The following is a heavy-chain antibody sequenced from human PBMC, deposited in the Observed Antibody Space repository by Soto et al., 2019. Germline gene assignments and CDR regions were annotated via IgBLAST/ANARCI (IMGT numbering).Heavy chain of an antibody. CDR3: ARERGRYCSTTTCPNY. D-gene: IGHD2-2*01. CDR2: IYYSGST. J-gene: IGHJ4*02. V-gene: IGHV4-39*02. Sequence: SETLSLTCTVSGGSISSSSYYWAWIRQPPGKGLEWIGSIYYSGSTYYNPSLKSRLTISIDTSKNQISLRLTSVTAADTAVYYCARERGRYCSTTTCPNYWGQGTLVTVSS. CDR1: GGSISSSSYY.